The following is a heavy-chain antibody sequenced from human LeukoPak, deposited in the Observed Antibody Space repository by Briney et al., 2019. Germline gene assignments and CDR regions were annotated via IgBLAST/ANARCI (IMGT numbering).Heavy chain of an antibody. D-gene: IGHD1-26*01. V-gene: IGHV4-4*02. J-gene: IGHJ4*02. Sequence: SGTLSLTCGVSGGSISGTNWWRWVRQPPGQGLEWIGEISLAGQTNYNPSLNGRVTMSLDKSSNQLSLHLTSVTAADTATYFCSRESGPFCPFGYWGQGTLVIVSS. CDR2: ISLAGQT. CDR1: GGSISGTNW. CDR3: SRESGPFCPFGY.